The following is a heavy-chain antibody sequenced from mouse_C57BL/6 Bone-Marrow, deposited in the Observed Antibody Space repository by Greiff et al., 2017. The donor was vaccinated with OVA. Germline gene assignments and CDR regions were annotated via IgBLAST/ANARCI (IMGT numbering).Heavy chain of an antibody. CDR3: ARHEDGYYASYFDY. Sequence: VQLQQSGPELVKPGASVKISCKASGYAFSSSWMNWVKQRPGKGLEWIGRIYPGDGDTNYNGKLKGKATLTADKASSTAYMQLSSLTSEYSAVYFCARHEDGYYASYFDYWGQGTTLTVSS. D-gene: IGHD2-3*01. CDR1: GYAFSSSW. CDR2: IYPGDGDT. J-gene: IGHJ2*01. V-gene: IGHV1-82*01.